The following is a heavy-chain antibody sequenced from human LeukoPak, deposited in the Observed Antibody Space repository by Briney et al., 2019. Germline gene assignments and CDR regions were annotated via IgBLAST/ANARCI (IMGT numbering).Heavy chain of an antibody. CDR3: ARDGWLRFPDY. Sequence: ASVKVSCKASGYTFTSYAMNWVRQAPGQGLEWMGWIDPNTGNPTYAQGFTGRFVFSLDTSVSTAYLQISSLKAEDTAVYYCARDGWLRFPDYWGQGTLVTVSS. J-gene: IGHJ4*02. D-gene: IGHD5-12*01. CDR2: IDPNTGNP. CDR1: GYTFTSYA. V-gene: IGHV7-4-1*02.